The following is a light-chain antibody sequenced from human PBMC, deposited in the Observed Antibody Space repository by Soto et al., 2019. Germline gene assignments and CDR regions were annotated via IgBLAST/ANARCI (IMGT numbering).Light chain of an antibody. CDR1: HDIGHE. Sequence: IQMTQSQSSLSASVGDRVIITCGASHDIGHELGWYQQKTGHAPKLLIFAASTLYSGVPPRFSGNGSGTLFTLTIRRLDPEDCATYFGLQDYNLPRTFCQGTKVDIK. CDR3: LQDYNLPRT. J-gene: IGKJ1*01. CDR2: AAS. V-gene: IGKV1-6*01.